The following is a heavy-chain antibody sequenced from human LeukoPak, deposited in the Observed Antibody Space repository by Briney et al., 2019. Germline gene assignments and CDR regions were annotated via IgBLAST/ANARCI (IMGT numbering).Heavy chain of an antibody. CDR1: GYSFTNYW. V-gene: IGHV5-51*01. CDR3: ARLRGGYCSGGSCQRYAFDI. J-gene: IGHJ3*02. CDR2: IFPGDSDT. D-gene: IGHD2-15*01. Sequence: GESLKISCKGSGYSFTNYWIGWVRQMPGKDLECMGIIFPGDSDTRYTPSFQGQVTISGDKSIRTGYLHWSNLKASDTAMYYCARLRGGYCSGGSCQRYAFDIWGQGTMVTVSS.